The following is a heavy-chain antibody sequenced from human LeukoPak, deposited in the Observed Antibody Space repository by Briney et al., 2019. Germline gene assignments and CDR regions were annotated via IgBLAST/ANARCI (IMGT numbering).Heavy chain of an antibody. Sequence: GGSLRLSCTASGFTFSNAYMSWVRQAPGTGLEWVGRIKSKTDGGTTDYVAPVKGRFTISRDDSKDTLYLQMNSLKTEDTAVYYCTTESPHSDYWGQGTLVTVSS. CDR1: GFTFSNAY. CDR2: IKSKTDGGTT. J-gene: IGHJ4*02. V-gene: IGHV3-15*01. CDR3: TTESPHSDY.